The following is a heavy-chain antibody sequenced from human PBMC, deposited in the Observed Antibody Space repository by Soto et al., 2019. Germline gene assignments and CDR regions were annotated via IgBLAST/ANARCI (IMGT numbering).Heavy chain of an antibody. CDR3: ARVTTVVTPGY. Sequence: EVQLVESGGGLVQPGGSLRLSCAASGFTFSSYSMNWVRQAPGKGLEWVSYISNSNSTIYYADSVKGRFTISRDNAKNSLYLQMNSLRADDTAVYYCARVTTVVTPGYWRQGTLVTVSS. D-gene: IGHD4-17*01. J-gene: IGHJ4*02. CDR2: ISNSNSTI. V-gene: IGHV3-48*01. CDR1: GFTFSSYS.